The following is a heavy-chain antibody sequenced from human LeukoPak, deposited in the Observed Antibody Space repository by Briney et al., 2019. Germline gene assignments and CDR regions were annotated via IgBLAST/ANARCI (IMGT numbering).Heavy chain of an antibody. V-gene: IGHV1-2*02. CDR1: GYTFTGYY. CDR2: INPNNGGT. Sequence: GASVKVSCKASGYTFTGYYMHWVRQAPGQGLEWVGSINPNNGGTNYAQKFQGRVTMTRETSNSTAYMELSSLRSDDTAVYYCARESSLSLSAFDMWGQGTMVTVSS. J-gene: IGHJ3*02. CDR3: ARESSLSLSAFDM.